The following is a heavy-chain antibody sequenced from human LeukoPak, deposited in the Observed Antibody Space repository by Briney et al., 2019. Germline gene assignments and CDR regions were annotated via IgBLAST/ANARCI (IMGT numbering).Heavy chain of an antibody. V-gene: IGHV3-48*04. J-gene: IGHJ3*02. CDR1: GFTFSSFS. D-gene: IGHD3-3*01. Sequence: GGSLRLSCAASGFTFSSFSMNWVRQAPGKGLEWVSYISSSSSTIYYADSVKGRFTISRDNAKNSLYLQMNSLRAEDTAVYYCAKLTYYDFWSGYQGPDAFDIWGQGTMVTVSS. CDR2: ISSSSSTI. CDR3: AKLTYYDFWSGYQGPDAFDI.